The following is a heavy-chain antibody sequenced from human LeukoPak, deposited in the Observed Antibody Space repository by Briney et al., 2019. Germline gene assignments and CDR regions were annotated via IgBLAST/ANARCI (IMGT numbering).Heavy chain of an antibody. Sequence: GGSLRLSCVVSGFTLANYAMHWARQAPGKGLEWVAFMRHDGSNKDYPDSVRGRFTISRDSSKNTLYLQMSDLRSEDTAVYYCARESSGSYYYFDYWGQGTLVTVSS. D-gene: IGHD1-26*01. CDR3: ARESSGSYYYFDY. V-gene: IGHV3-30*02. CDR1: GFTLANYA. CDR2: MRHDGSNK. J-gene: IGHJ4*02.